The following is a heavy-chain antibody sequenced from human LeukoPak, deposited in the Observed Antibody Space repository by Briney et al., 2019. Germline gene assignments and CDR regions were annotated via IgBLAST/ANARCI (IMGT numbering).Heavy chain of an antibody. J-gene: IGHJ3*02. D-gene: IGHD6-19*01. V-gene: IGHV3-48*01. CDR2: ISSSSSTI. Sequence: GSLRLSCAASGFTFSSYSMNWVRQAPGQGLEWVSYISSSSSTIYYADSVQGRFTISRDNAKNSLYLQMNSLRAEDTALYYCARASIAVAPIWGQGTMVTVSS. CDR3: ARASIAVAPI. CDR1: GFTFSSYS.